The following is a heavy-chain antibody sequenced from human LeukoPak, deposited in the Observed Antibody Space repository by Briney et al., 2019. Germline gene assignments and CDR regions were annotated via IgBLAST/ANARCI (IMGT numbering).Heavy chain of an antibody. CDR2: IDQDGSEK. V-gene: IGHV3-7*01. CDR3: ARDQVGIFDY. CDR1: GFTFTSYW. D-gene: IGHD1-26*01. Sequence: GGSLRLSCAASGFTFTSYWMSWVRQAPGKGLEWVANIDQDGSEKNYVDSVKGRFTISRDNAKNSLYLHLNSLRAEDTAVYYCARDQVGIFDYWGQGTLVTVSS. J-gene: IGHJ4*02.